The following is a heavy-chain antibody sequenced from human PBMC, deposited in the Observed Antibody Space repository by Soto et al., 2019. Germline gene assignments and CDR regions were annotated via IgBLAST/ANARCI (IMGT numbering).Heavy chain of an antibody. CDR3: ARSSGYDSRFAY. CDR1: GFTFSTYI. Sequence: PGGSLRLSCAASGFTFSTYIMNWVRQAPGKGLEWVSSITSSSSYIYYADSVKGRFTISRDNAKNSLYLQMNSLRAEDTALYYCARSSGYDSRFAYWGQGALVTVSS. J-gene: IGHJ4*02. V-gene: IGHV3-21*01. D-gene: IGHD5-12*01. CDR2: ITSSSSYI.